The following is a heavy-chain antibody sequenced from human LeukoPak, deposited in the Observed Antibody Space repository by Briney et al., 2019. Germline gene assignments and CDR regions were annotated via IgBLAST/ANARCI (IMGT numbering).Heavy chain of an antibody. CDR3: ATKYSGLSPFYY. CDR2: ISDSGRDT. V-gene: IGHV3-23*01. CDR1: GFSFRSFA. J-gene: IGHJ4*02. D-gene: IGHD2-21*01. Sequence: GGSLRPSCAASGFSFRSFAMSWVRQAPGKGLEWVAGISDSGRDTRYADSVKGRFTISRDNSRDTLYLQVNNLRDDDSAIYYCATKYSGLSPFYYWGQGTLVTVSS.